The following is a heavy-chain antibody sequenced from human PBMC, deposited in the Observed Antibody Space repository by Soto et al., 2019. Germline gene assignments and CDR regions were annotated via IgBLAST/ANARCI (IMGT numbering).Heavy chain of an antibody. CDR1: GFTFSSYA. Sequence: QVQLVESGGGVVQPGRSLRLSCAASGFTFSSYAMQWVRQAPGKGLEWVAVISYDGSNKYYADSMKGRFTISRDNSKNTLYLQMNSLRAEDTAVYYCARAGIAVAGIGGWFDPWGQGTLVTVSS. CDR2: ISYDGSNK. V-gene: IGHV3-30-3*01. CDR3: ARAGIAVAGIGGWFDP. D-gene: IGHD6-19*01. J-gene: IGHJ5*02.